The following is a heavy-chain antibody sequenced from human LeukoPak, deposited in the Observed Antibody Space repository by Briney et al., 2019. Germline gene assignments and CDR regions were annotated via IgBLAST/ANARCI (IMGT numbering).Heavy chain of an antibody. CDR2: IYTSGST. CDR3: ARDLVGYCSSTSCYSPWFDP. J-gene: IGHJ5*02. CDR1: GGSISSGSYY. V-gene: IGHV4-61*02. Sequence: SQTLSLTCTVSGGSISSGSYYWSWIRQPAGKGLEWIGRIYTSGSTNYNPSLKSRVTISVDTSKNQFSLKLSSVTAADTAVYYCARDLVGYCSSTSCYSPWFDPWGQGTLVTVSS. D-gene: IGHD2-2*01.